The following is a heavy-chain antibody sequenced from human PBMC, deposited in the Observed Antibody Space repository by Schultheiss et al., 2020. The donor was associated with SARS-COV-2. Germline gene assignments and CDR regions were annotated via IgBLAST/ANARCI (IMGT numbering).Heavy chain of an antibody. CDR3: ARSAGWFDP. V-gene: IGHV1-2*02. CDR1: GGTFSSYT. Sequence: ASVKVSCKASGGTFSSYTISWVRQAPGQGLEWMGWTNPKRGATYYAQKFQGRVTMTRDTSTSTVYMELSSLRSEDTAVYYCARSAGWFDPWGQGTLVTVSS. J-gene: IGHJ5*02. CDR2: TNPKRGAT.